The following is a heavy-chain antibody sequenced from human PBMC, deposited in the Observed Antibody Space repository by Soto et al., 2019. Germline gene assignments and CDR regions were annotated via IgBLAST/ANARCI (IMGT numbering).Heavy chain of an antibody. J-gene: IGHJ4*02. CDR2: IYYSGTT. D-gene: IGHD6-13*01. Sequence: SETLSLTSTVSGGSIISLDDYWSWIRQHPGKGLEWIGSIYYSGTTYYNPSLKSRVTISVDTSKNQFSLKLSSVTAADTAVYYFARAPPGYSISRREYYFDYWGQGTLVTVSP. V-gene: IGHV4-31*03. CDR1: GGSIISLDDY. CDR3: ARAPPGYSISRREYYFDY.